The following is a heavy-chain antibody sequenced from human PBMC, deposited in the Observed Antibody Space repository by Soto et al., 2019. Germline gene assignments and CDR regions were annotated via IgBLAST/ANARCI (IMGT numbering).Heavy chain of an antibody. D-gene: IGHD6-13*01. Sequence: EVHLVESGGGLVKPGGSLRLSCAASGFTFRSFTMNWVRQAPGKGLEWVSTISSNSAYIYYTDALRGRFTISRDNAKNALQLQMNSRRAEDTAVYYCTRDASRDSSARGWFDPWGPGTLVTVSS. CDR2: ISSNSAYI. CDR1: GFTFRSFT. V-gene: IGHV3-21*01. J-gene: IGHJ5*02. CDR3: TRDASRDSSARGWFDP.